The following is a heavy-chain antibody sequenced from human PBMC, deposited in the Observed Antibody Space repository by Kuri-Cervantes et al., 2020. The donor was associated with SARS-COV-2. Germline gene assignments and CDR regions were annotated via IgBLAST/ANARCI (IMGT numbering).Heavy chain of an antibody. D-gene: IGHD1-7*01. CDR1: GFTFSSYS. J-gene: IGHJ6*02. V-gene: IGHV3-48*01. CDR2: ISSSSSTI. Sequence: GESLKISCAASGFTFSSYSMNWVRQAPGKGLEWVSYISSSSSTIYYADSVKGRFTISRDNAKNSLYLQMNSLRAEDTAVYYCARERLELRWGYYYYGMDVWGQGTTVTVSS. CDR3: ARERLELRWGYYYYGMDV.